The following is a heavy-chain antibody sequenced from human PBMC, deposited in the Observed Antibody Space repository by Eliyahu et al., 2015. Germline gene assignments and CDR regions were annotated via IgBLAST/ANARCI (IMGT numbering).Heavy chain of an antibody. D-gene: IGHD2-2*01. J-gene: IGHJ4*02. Sequence: QVQLVESGGGVVQPGRSLRLSCATSGFRFTDYTMHWVRQAPGKGLQWVAVMFHDETHQFYATSVEGRFTISRDTSSNTLYLQMNGLRAEDTAVYYCARDPPNTYQFDFWGQGTLVTVSS. CDR2: MFHDETHQ. CDR1: GFRFTDYT. V-gene: IGHV3-33*01. CDR3: ARDPPNTYQFDF.